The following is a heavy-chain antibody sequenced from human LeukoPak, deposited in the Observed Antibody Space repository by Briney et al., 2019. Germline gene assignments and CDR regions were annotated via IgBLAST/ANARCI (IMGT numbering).Heavy chain of an antibody. Sequence: GRSLRLSCAASGFTFSSYGMHWVRQAPGKGLEWVAVISYDGSNKYYADSVKGRFTISRDNSKNTLYLQMNSLRAEDTAVYYCAKDQGGPVYYYYGMDVWGQGTTVTVSS. CDR2: ISYDGSNK. V-gene: IGHV3-30*18. J-gene: IGHJ6*02. CDR1: GFTFSSYG. CDR3: AKDQGGPVYYYYGMDV.